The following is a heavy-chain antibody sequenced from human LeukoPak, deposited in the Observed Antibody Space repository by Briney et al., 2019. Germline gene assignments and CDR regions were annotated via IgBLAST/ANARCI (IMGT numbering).Heavy chain of an antibody. J-gene: IGHJ6*02. Sequence: SETLSLTCAGGSFSSYYWTWIRQPPGKGLEWIGYIYYSGSTYYNPSLKSRVTISVDTSKNQFSLKLSSVTAADTAVYYCARDLGPGGMDVWGQGTTVTVSS. CDR1: GSFSSYY. V-gene: IGHV4-59*06. CDR3: ARDLGPGGMDV. D-gene: IGHD3-16*01. CDR2: IYYSGST.